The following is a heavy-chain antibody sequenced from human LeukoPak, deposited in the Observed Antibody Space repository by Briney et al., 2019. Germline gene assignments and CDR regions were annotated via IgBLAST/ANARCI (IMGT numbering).Heavy chain of an antibody. D-gene: IGHD2-15*01. CDR1: GGSISNFY. CDR3: ARHPFATPFDR. CDR2: ISYSGNT. J-gene: IGHJ5*02. Sequence: SETLSLTCIVSGGSISNFYWSWIRQPPGKGLEWVGYISYSGNTDYNPSLKSRVTLLIDTSRNQFSLKLSSVTAADTAVYYCARHPFATPFDRWGRGTLVTVSS. V-gene: IGHV4-59*08.